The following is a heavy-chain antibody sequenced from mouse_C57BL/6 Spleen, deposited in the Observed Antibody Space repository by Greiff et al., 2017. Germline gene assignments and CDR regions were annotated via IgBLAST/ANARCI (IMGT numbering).Heavy chain of an antibody. CDR3: ARSDSHSTRCSLDD. Sequence: EVQLQQSGPELVKPGASVKISCKASGYSFTDYNMNWVKQSNGKSLEWIGGINPNYGNTRYNQKFKGKATLTVDQSSSTAYMQLNSLTSEDSAVXYCARSDSHSTRCSLDDWGQGTTLTGSS. D-gene: IGHD2-5*01. J-gene: IGHJ4*01. CDR1: GYSFTDYN. CDR2: INPNYGNT. V-gene: IGHV1-39*01.